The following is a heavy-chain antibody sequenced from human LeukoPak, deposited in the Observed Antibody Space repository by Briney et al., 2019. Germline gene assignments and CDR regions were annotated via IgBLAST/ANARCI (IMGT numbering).Heavy chain of an antibody. CDR3: VRGGIRVSGIDAFDI. V-gene: IGHV3-13*01. D-gene: IGHD5/OR15-5a*01. CDR2: IGIADDT. J-gene: IGHJ3*02. Sequence: PGGSLRLSCAASGFTYSNYDMHWVRQGPGGGLEWVSAIGIADDTHYADSVKGRFTISRENARNSLYLQINSLRDRDTAVYYCVRGGIRVSGIDAFDIWGQGTVVTVSS. CDR1: GFTYSNYD.